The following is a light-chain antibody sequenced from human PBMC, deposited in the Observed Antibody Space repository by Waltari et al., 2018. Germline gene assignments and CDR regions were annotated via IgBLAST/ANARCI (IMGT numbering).Light chain of an antibody. CDR3: AAWDDNLTGPL. V-gene: IGLV1-47*01. CDR1: SSNIGGNF. J-gene: IGLJ3*02. Sequence: SVLTQPPSASGTPGQTVTIPCSGSSSNIGGNFVYWYQQLPGMAPQLLIYKNNHRPSGVPDRFSGSKSGTAASLAISGRRSDDEAEYYCAAWDDNLTGPLFGGGTKVTVL. CDR2: KNN.